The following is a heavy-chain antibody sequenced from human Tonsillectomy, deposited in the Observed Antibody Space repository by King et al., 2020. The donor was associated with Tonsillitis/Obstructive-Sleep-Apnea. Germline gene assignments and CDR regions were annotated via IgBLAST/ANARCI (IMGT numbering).Heavy chain of an antibody. Sequence: VQLVESGAEVKKPGASVKVSCKASGYTFTSYGISWVRQAPGQGLEWMGWIRVYNDNTNYAQKFQGRVTMTTDTSTSTAYMEVRSLRSDDTAVYYCEAWTGATDWFDPGGQGTLVTVSS. V-gene: IGHV1-18*01. CDR1: GYTFTSYG. J-gene: IGHJ5*02. D-gene: IGHD3/OR15-3a*01. CDR2: IRVYNDNT. CDR3: EAWTGATDWFDP.